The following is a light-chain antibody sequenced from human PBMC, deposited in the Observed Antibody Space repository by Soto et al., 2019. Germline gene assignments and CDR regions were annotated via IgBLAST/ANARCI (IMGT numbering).Light chain of an antibody. J-gene: IGLJ1*01. Sequence: YGLTEPLSASGIPGQSVTISCTGTSSDVGAYNYVSWYQQHPGKAPKLMIYEVTQRPSGVPARFSGSKSGNTASLTVSGLQAEDDADYYCTSHAGFAAWYVFGTRSKV. CDR3: TSHAGFAAWYV. CDR2: EVT. CDR1: SSDVGAYNY. V-gene: IGLV2-8*01.